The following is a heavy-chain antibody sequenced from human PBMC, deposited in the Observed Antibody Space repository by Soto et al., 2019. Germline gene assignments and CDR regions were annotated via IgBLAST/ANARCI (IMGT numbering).Heavy chain of an antibody. CDR1: GFTFSSYG. D-gene: IGHD1-26*01. V-gene: IGHV3-30*18. CDR3: VKDMGATIFDY. J-gene: IGHJ4*02. CDR2: ISYDGSNK. Sequence: QVQLVESGGGVVQPGRSLRLSCAASGFTFSSYGMHWVRQAPGKGLEWVAVISYDGSNKYYADSVKGRFTISRDNSKNTLYLQMNSLRAEDTAVYYCVKDMGATIFDYWGQGTLVTVSS.